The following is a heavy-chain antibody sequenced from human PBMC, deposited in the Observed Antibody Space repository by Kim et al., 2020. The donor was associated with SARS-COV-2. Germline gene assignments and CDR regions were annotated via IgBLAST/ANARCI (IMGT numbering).Heavy chain of an antibody. J-gene: IGHJ6*02. CDR2: INQDGSEN. CDR1: GFTFSAYW. Sequence: GGSLRLSCAASGFTFSAYWMSWVRQAPGKGLEWVANINQDGSENHYVDSLKGRITISRDNAKNSEYVQMYSLRVEDTAVYYCARDLTRVGRNMVRGILTDYRYYNNMDVWGQGTTVTVSS. D-gene: IGHD3-10*01. CDR3: ARDLTRVGRNMVRGILTDYRYYNNMDV. V-gene: IGHV3-7*03.